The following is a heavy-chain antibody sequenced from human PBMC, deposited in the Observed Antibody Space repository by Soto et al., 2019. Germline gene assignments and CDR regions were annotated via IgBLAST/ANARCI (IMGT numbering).Heavy chain of an antibody. CDR3: ARIRSSWDYYYYYMDV. CDR2: IYYSGRT. V-gene: IGHV4-39*01. D-gene: IGHD6-13*01. CDR1: GGSISSSSYY. Sequence: SETLSLTCTVSGGSISSSSYYWGWIRQPPGKGLEWIGSIYYSGRTYYNPSLKSRVTISVDTSKNQLSLKLSSVTAADTAVYYCARIRSSWDYYYYYMDVWGKGTTVTVSS. J-gene: IGHJ6*03.